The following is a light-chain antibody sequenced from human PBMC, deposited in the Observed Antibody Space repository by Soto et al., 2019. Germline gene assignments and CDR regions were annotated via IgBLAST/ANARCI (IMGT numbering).Light chain of an antibody. V-gene: IGKV3-20*01. J-gene: IGKJ1*01. CDR3: HQYGSSLPT. CDR1: QSVSSSY. CDR2: GAS. Sequence: EIVLTQSPGTLSFSPGERATLSCRASQSVSSSYLAWYQQKPGQAPRLLIYGASSRATGIPDRFSGSGSGTDFTLTISRLEPEDFAVYYCHQYGSSLPTFGQGTKVDI.